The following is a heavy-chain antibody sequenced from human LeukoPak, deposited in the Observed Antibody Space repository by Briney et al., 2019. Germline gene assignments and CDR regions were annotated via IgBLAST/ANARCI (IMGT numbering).Heavy chain of an antibody. V-gene: IGHV3-53*05. J-gene: IGHJ4*02. CDR3: ARDPRENWDFDY. CDR2: IYIGGST. CDR1: GFTVSSNY. D-gene: IGHD3-16*01. Sequence: PGGSLRLSCAASGFTVSSNYVSWVRQAPGKGLEWVSVIYIGGSTYYPDSVKGRFTISRDNSKNTLYLQMNSLRAEDTAVYYCARDPRENWDFDYWGQGTLVTVSS.